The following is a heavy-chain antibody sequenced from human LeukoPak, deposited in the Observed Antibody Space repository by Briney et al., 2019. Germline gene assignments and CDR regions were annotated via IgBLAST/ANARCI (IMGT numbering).Heavy chain of an antibody. D-gene: IGHD1-14*01. CDR2: INSDGSDT. CDR1: GFAFSSDW. J-gene: IGHJ4*02. CDR3: ARDLGYY. V-gene: IGHV3-74*03. Sequence: GGSLRLSCATSGFAFSSDWMHWVRQAPGKGLAWVSRINSDGSDTTYADSVRGRFTISRDNAKNTLFLHMNSLRAEDTAVYYCARDLGYYWGQGTQVTVSS.